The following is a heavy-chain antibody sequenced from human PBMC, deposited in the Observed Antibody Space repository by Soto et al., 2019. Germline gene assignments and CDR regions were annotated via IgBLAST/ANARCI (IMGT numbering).Heavy chain of an antibody. D-gene: IGHD3-3*01. V-gene: IGHV3-53*01. CDR2: IYSGGST. Sequence: PGVSLRLSFAASGFTVSSNYMSWVRQAPGKGLEWVSVIYSGGSTYYADSVKGRFTISRDNSKNTLYLQMNSLRAEDTAVYYCARASPRAWSGYYTQYYYYYYGMDVWGQGTTVTVSS. CDR3: ARASPRAWSGYYTQYYYYYYGMDV. J-gene: IGHJ6*02. CDR1: GFTVSSNY.